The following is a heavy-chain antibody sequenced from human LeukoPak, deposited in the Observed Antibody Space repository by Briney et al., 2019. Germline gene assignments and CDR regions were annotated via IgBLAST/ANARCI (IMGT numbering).Heavy chain of an antibody. CDR2: ISPGGDTT. J-gene: IGHJ4*02. CDR3: AKDHSSGWPYCFPY. V-gene: IGHV3-23*01. Sequence: AGGSLRLSCAASGFTFSSSAMTWVRQVPGKGLEWVSTISPGGDTTFYADSVKGRFTISRDNSKNTLFLQMNSLRAEDTAVYYCAKDHSSGWPYCFPYWGQGTLVTVSS. CDR1: GFTFSSSA. D-gene: IGHD6-19*01.